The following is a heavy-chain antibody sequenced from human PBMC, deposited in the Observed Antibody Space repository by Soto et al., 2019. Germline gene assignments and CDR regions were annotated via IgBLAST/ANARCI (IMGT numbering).Heavy chain of an antibody. D-gene: IGHD2-2*01. Sequence: QITLKESGPTLVKPTQTLTLTCTFSGFSLSTSGVGVGWIRQPPGKVLEWLALIYWDDDKRYSPDLKSSLTITKDTSKNQVVLRMTNMDPVDTATYFCAKSRDAYIQFDYWGQGTPVTVSS. V-gene: IGHV2-5*02. CDR2: IYWDDDK. CDR1: GFSLSTSGVG. J-gene: IGHJ4*02. CDR3: AKSRDAYIQFDY.